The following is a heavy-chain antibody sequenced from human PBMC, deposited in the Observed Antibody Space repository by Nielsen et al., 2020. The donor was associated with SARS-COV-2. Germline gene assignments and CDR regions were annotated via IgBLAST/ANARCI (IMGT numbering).Heavy chain of an antibody. Sequence: SPKIPCAASGFLFSSYGMQRVLQAPGTGLEWVAVMSYDGSNKYYADSVKGRFTISRDKSKNTLYLQMNSLRAEDTAVYYCAKEPGYSYGLYFDYWGQGTLVTVSS. V-gene: IGHV3-30*18. CDR2: MSYDGSNK. D-gene: IGHD5-18*01. CDR1: GFLFSSYG. J-gene: IGHJ4*02. CDR3: AKEPGYSYGLYFDY.